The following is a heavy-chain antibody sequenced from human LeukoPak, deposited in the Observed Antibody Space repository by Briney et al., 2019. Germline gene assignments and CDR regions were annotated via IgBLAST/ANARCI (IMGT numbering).Heavy chain of an antibody. CDR3: AKDILLTAMIDY. Sequence: GGSLRLSCAASGFTFDDYAMHWVRQAPGKGLESVSLISGDGGSTYYADSVKGRFIISRDNSKNSLYLQMNGLRTEDTALYYCAKDILLTAMIDYWGQGTLVTVSS. D-gene: IGHD5-18*01. V-gene: IGHV3-43*02. CDR1: GFTFDDYA. CDR2: ISGDGGST. J-gene: IGHJ4*02.